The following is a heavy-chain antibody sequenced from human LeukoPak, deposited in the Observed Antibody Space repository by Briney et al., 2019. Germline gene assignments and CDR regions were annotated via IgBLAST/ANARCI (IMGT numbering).Heavy chain of an antibody. V-gene: IGHV3-74*01. Sequence: GGSLRLSCASSAFNFTAYWMHWVRQDPRQGLLWVARINSDGTTTNYADSVKGRFTISRDNAENTLFLQMNSLRAEDTAVYFCAVSNGGYGPWGQGALVTVSS. CDR2: INSDGTTT. J-gene: IGHJ5*02. CDR3: AVSNGGYGP. D-gene: IGHD5-12*01. CDR1: AFNFTAYW.